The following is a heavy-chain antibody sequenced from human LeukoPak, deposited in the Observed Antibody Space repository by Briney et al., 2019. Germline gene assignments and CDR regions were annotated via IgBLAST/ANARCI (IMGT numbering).Heavy chain of an antibody. Sequence: PGGSLRLSCAASGFTVSSNYMCWVRQAPGKGLEWVSVIYSGGSTYYADSVKGRFTISRDNSKNTLYLQMNSLRAEDTAVYYCARDRAGDYADYWGQGTLVTVSS. D-gene: IGHD3-10*01. J-gene: IGHJ4*02. CDR3: ARDRAGDYADY. CDR1: GFTVSSNY. CDR2: IYSGGST. V-gene: IGHV3-66*02.